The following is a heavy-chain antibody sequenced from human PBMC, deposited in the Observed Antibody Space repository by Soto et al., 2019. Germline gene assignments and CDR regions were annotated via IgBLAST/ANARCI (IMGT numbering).Heavy chain of an antibody. CDR2: VDGSGGDT. V-gene: IGHV3-23*01. Sequence: VRGSGAPCGCTFSSHAMGSLHQAPGTGPEWVAFVDGSGGDTSYADSVKGRFTISRDNSDNSLYLHMNSLRAEDTGRYFCAKEIFAAAYAATSAFALWGQGTLVTVSS. CDR3: AKEIFAAAYAATSAFAL. CDR1: GCTFSSHA. D-gene: IGHD2-8*01. J-gene: IGHJ4*02.